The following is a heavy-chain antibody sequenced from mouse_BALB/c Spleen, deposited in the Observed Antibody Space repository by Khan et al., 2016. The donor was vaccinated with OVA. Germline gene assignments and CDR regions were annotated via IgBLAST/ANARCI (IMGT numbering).Heavy chain of an antibody. CDR2: IDPTTGYT. V-gene: IGHV1-7*01. J-gene: IGHJ3*01. D-gene: IGHD1-1*01. Sequence: VQLQESGAELAKPGASVKMSCKASGYTFTNYWMHWVKQRPGQGLEWIGYIDPTTGYTEYNQKFKDKATLTADKSYSTAYMQLSSLTSEDSAVYYCTSHGSTYTWFGYWDQGTLVTVSA. CDR3: TSHGSTYTWFGY. CDR1: GYTFTNYW.